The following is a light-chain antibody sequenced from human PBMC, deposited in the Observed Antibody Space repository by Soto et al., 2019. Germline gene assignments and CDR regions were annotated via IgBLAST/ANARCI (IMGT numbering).Light chain of an antibody. CDR3: QQAASFPIT. V-gene: IGKV1-12*01. CDR1: QGIKNW. J-gene: IGKJ5*01. Sequence: DRQMAQSRSCVAPSVGDIVTITSRSSQGIKNWLAWYQQKPGKAPKLLIYTGSSLQSGVPSRFSGSGSGTDFTLTINSLQPEDFATYYCQQAASFPITFGQG. CDR2: TGS.